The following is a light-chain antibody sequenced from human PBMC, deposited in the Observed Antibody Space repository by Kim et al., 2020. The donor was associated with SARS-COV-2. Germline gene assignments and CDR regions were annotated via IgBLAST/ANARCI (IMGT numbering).Light chain of an antibody. CDR1: SLRSSY. J-gene: IGLJ3*02. V-gene: IGLV3-19*01. Sequence: SSELTQDPAVSVALGQTVRITCQGDSLRSSYASWYQQKPGQAPVLVMYGENNRPSGIPDRFSGSSSGNTASLTITGAQAEDEADYYYNSRDSSGNHLVFGGGTKLTVL. CDR3: NSRDSSGNHLV. CDR2: GEN.